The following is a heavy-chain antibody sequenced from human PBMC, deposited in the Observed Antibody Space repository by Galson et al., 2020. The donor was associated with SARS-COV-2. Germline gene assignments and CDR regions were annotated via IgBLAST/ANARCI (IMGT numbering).Heavy chain of an antibody. CDR2: ISWNSGSI. D-gene: IGHD6-13*01. J-gene: IGHJ4*02. V-gene: IGHV3-9*01. CDR3: AKSGISGLVHPPDY. CDR1: GFTFDDYA. Sequence: GGSLRLSCAASGFTFDDYAMHWVRQAPGKGLEWVSGISWNSGSIGYADSVKGRFTISRDNAKNSLYLQMNSLRAEDTALYYCAKSGISGLVHPPDYWGQGTLVTVSS.